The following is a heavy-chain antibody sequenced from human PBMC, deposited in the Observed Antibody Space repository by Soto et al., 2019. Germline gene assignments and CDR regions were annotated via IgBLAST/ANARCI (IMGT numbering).Heavy chain of an antibody. Sequence: GGSLRLSCAASGFTFSSYSMNWVRRAPGKGLEWVSYISSSSSTIYYADSVKGRFTISRDNAKNSLYLQMNSLRAEDTAVYYCASLWDYGDYGDAFDIWGQGTMVTVSS. CDR2: ISSSSSTI. D-gene: IGHD4-17*01. CDR3: ASLWDYGDYGDAFDI. CDR1: GFTFSSYS. J-gene: IGHJ3*02. V-gene: IGHV3-48*01.